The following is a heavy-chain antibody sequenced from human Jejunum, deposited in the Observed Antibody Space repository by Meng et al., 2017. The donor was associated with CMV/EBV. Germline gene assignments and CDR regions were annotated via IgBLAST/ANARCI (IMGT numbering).Heavy chain of an antibody. Sequence: GFSFSTYSMNWVRQAPGKGLEWVANVYGPGSPTFYAESVKGRFTISRDNSKNVVSLQMRSLRADDTAKYYCVKDRIPDSRFNFDLWGLGTVVTVSS. J-gene: IGHJ4*02. D-gene: IGHD1-14*01. CDR2: VYGPGSPT. CDR3: VKDRIPDSRFNFDL. CDR1: GFSFSTYS. V-gene: IGHV3-23*03.